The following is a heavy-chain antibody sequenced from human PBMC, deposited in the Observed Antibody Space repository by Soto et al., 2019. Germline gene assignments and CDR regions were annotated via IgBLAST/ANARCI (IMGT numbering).Heavy chain of an antibody. J-gene: IGHJ4*02. D-gene: IGHD6-19*01. V-gene: IGHV3-30-3*01. Sequence: GGSLRLSCAASGFTFSSYAMHWVRQAPGKGLEWVAVISYDGSNKYYADSVKGRFTISRDNSKNTLYLQMNSLRAEDTAVYYCARDSSGWFDYWGQGTLVTVSS. CDR2: ISYDGSNK. CDR3: ARDSSGWFDY. CDR1: GFTFSSYA.